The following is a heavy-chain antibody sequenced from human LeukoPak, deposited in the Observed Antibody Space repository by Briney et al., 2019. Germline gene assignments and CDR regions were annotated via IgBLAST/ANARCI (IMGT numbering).Heavy chain of an antibody. J-gene: IGHJ4*02. Sequence: SETLSLTCTVSGYSISSGYYWGWIRQPPGRGLEWIGSIYHSGNTYYNPSLKSRVTISVDTSKNQFSLRLSSVTAADTAVYYCARARLASGNFDYWGQGTLVTVSS. CDR1: GYSISSGYY. V-gene: IGHV4-38-2*02. D-gene: IGHD3-9*01. CDR2: IYHSGNT. CDR3: ARARLASGNFDY.